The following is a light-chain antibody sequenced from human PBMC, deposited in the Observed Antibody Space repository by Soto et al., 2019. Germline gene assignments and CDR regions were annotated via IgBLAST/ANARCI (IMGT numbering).Light chain of an antibody. CDR1: QDITNS. CDR3: QQYDNLPLT. V-gene: IGKV1-33*01. CDR2: DAS. J-gene: IGKJ3*01. Sequence: DIQMTQSPSSLSASVGDRVTITCQASQDITNSLNWYQQKPGKAPKVLIYDASILETGVPSRFRRSGSGTDCTVTIISLQPEDVATYYCQQYDNLPLTFGPGTTVDI.